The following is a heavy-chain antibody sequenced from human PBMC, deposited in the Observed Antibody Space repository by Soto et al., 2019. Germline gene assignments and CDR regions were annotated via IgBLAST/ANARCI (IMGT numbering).Heavy chain of an antibody. J-gene: IGHJ6*02. CDR3: AREKTSYGMEV. CDR1: GYTFTSYD. Sequence: QVQLVQSGAEVKKPGASVKVSCKASGYTFTSYDINWVRQATGQGLEWMGWMNPNSGNTGYAQKFQGRVTMNRNTYTRTASMELSSMRSEDTAVYYCAREKTSYGMEVWGQGTTVTVSS. V-gene: IGHV1-8*01. CDR2: MNPNSGNT.